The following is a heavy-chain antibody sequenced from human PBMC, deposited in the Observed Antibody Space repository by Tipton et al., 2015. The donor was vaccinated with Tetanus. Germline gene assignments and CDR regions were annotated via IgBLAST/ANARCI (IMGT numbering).Heavy chain of an antibody. CDR1: GDSIDGGFKN. D-gene: IGHD2-2*01. CDR2: IDYRGNT. CDR3: ASDPALMGNFDY. Sequence: TLSLTCTVSGDSIDGGFKNWGWIRQQPGKGLERIGYIDYRGNTYYNPSLRRRVTFSFDTSENQFSLKLTSVTAADTAVYCCASDPALMGNFDYWGQGTLVTVSS. V-gene: IGHV4-31*03. J-gene: IGHJ4*02.